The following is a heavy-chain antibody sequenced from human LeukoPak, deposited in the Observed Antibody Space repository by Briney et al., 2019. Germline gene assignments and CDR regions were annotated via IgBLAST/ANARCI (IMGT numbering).Heavy chain of an antibody. CDR3: TRGAGWLIDY. V-gene: IGHV4-59*01. J-gene: IGHJ4*02. CDR2: IHNSGTS. Sequence: PSETLSLTCTVSDDSISDYYRGWIRQPPGKGLEWIGYIHNSGTSTYNLSLKSRVAISADTSKNQFSLKLNSMTTADTAVYYCTRGAGWLIDYWGQGILVTVSS. CDR1: DDSISDYY. D-gene: IGHD3-16*01.